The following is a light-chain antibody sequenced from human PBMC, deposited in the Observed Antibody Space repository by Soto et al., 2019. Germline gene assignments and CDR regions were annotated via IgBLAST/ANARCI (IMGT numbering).Light chain of an antibody. CDR2: DVS. CDR3: QQRSNWPPWT. Sequence: EIVLTQSPATLSLSPGQRATLSCRASQSIGSYLAWYQQRPGQGPRLLIYDVSNRATGIPARFRGSGSGTDFTLTISSLEPEDFAVYYCQQRSNWPPWTFGQGTKVDIK. CDR1: QSIGSY. V-gene: IGKV3-11*01. J-gene: IGKJ1*01.